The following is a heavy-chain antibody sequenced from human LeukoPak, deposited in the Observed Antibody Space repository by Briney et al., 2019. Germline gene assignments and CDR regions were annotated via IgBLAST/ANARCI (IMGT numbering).Heavy chain of an antibody. CDR3: AREWDYYAF. Sequence: ASVKVSCKASGYTFTDYYMHWVRQAPGQGLEWMGWINPKSGGTRYAQKFQGRVTMTRDSSITTAYMDLSSLRSDDTAVYYCAREWDYYAFWGQGTLVTVSS. CDR2: INPKSGGT. J-gene: IGHJ4*02. CDR1: GYTFTDYY. V-gene: IGHV1-2*02.